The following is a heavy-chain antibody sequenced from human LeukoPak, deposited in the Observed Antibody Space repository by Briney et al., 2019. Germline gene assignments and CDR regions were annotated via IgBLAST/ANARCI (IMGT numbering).Heavy chain of an antibody. CDR1: ESSFSSFP. V-gene: IGHV3-21*01. CDR2: ISSSGSLI. CDR3: AEIGVSGQWYFDL. Sequence: PGGSLRLSCTASESSFSSFPMSWVRQAPGRGLEWISAISSSGSLIYYADSLKGRFTVSRDNAKNSLYVQMNSLRAEDTAVYYCAEIGVSGQWYFDLWGRGTLVTVSS. D-gene: IGHD5/OR15-5a*01. J-gene: IGHJ2*01.